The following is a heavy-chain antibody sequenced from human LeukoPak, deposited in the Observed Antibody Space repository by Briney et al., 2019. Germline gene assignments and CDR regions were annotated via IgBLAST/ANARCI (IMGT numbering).Heavy chain of an antibody. D-gene: IGHD3-22*01. CDR2: IIPIFGTA. V-gene: IGHV1-69*13. CDR3: ARVHSSGYYYYYGMDV. J-gene: IGHJ6*02. CDR1: GGTFSSYA. Sequence: SVKVSCKASGGTFSSYAIGWVRQAPGQGLEWMGGIIPIFGTANYAQKFQGRVTITADESTSTAYMELSSLRSEDTAVYYCARVHSSGYYYYYGMDVWGQGTTVTVSS.